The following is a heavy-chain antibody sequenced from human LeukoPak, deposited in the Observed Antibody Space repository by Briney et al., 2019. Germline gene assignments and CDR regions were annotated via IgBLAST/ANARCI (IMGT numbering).Heavy chain of an antibody. D-gene: IGHD2-2*01. CDR1: GGTFSSYA. CDR2: IIPIFGTA. Sequence: SVKVSCKASGGTFSSYAISWVRQAPGQGLEWMGGIIPIFGTANYAQKFQGRVTITADESTSTAYMELSSLRSEDTAVYYCAREGYQLLSHAFDIWGQGTMVTVSS. V-gene: IGHV1-69*13. CDR3: AREGYQLLSHAFDI. J-gene: IGHJ3*02.